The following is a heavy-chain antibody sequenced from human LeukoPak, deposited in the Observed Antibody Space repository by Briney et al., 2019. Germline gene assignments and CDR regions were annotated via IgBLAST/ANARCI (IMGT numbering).Heavy chain of an antibody. CDR3: VRDGSGYAMWD. CDR1: GFTFSSYG. V-gene: IGHV3-30*02. D-gene: IGHD5-12*01. CDR2: VHYGGSNK. Sequence: GGSLRLSCAASGFTFSSYGMHWVRQAPGKGLEWVAFVHYGGSNKYYADSVKGRFAISRDNSKNTLYLQMNSLRAEDTAVYYCVRDGSGYAMWDWGQGTLVTVSS. J-gene: IGHJ4*02.